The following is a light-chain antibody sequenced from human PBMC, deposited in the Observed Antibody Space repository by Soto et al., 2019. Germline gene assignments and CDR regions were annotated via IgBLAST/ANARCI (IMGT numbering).Light chain of an antibody. V-gene: IGLV1-40*01. CDR3: QSYDSSGFVV. Sequence: QPVLTQPPSVSGAPGQRVTISCTGSSSNFGAGYDVHWYQQLPGTAPKLLIYGNTNRPSGVPDRFSGSKSGTSASLAITGLQAEDEADYYCQSYDSSGFVVFGGGTKLTV. CDR1: SSNFGAGYD. CDR2: GNT. J-gene: IGLJ2*01.